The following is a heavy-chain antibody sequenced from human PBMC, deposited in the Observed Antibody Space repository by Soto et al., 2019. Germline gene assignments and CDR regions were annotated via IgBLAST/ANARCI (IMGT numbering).Heavy chain of an antibody. CDR3: ARLEGLATISYYFDY. J-gene: IGHJ4*02. CDR2: INHSGST. CDR1: GGSFSGYY. Sequence: PSETLSLTCAVYGGSFSGYYWSWVRQPPGKGLEWIGAINHSGSTNYNPSLKTRVTISLDKSKSQFSLKLNSVTAADSAVYFCARLEGLATISYYFDYWGQGTLVTVSS. V-gene: IGHV4-34*01. D-gene: IGHD3-9*01.